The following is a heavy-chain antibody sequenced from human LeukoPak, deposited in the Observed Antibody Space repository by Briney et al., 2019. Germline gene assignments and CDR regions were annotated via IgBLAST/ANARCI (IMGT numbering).Heavy chain of an antibody. D-gene: IGHD6-13*01. V-gene: IGHV3-9*03. CDR3: AKAKYSSRWSYLDY. Sequence: GGSLRLSCAASGFTFDDYAMHWVRQTPGKGLEWVSGISWNSGSIGYADSVKGRFTISRDNAKNSLYLQTNSLRGDDMALYYCAKAKYSSRWSYLDYWGQGALVTVSS. J-gene: IGHJ4*02. CDR2: ISWNSGSI. CDR1: GFTFDDYA.